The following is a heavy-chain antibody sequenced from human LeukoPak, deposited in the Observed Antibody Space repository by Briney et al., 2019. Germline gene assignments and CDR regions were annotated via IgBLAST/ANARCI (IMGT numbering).Heavy chain of an antibody. V-gene: IGHV5-51*01. J-gene: IGHJ4*02. D-gene: IGHD2-15*01. Sequence: GESLKISCKGSGNSFTSYWIGWVRQMPGKGLEWMGIIYPGDSDTRYSPSFQGQVTISADKSISTAYLQWSSLKASDTAMYYCAAGPGLGYCSGGSCYYFDYWGQGTLVTVSS. CDR1: GNSFTSYW. CDR2: IYPGDSDT. CDR3: AAGPGLGYCSGGSCYYFDY.